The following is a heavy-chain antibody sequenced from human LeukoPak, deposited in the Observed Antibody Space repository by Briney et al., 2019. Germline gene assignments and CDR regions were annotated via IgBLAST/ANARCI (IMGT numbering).Heavy chain of an antibody. D-gene: IGHD4-17*01. CDR3: ARRSVTTFDY. V-gene: IGHV3-23*01. Sequence: PGGSLRLSCAASGFTFSSYVMSWVRQAPGKGLEWVSLISGNDGSTYDADSVKGRFTIPRDNSKNTLYLQMSSLRADDTAVYYCARRSVTTFDYWGQGTLVTVSS. CDR1: GFTFSSYV. CDR2: ISGNDGST. J-gene: IGHJ4*02.